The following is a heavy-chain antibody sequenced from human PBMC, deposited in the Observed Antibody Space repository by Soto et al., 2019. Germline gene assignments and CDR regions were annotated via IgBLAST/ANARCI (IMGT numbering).Heavy chain of an antibody. V-gene: IGHV4-61*05. J-gene: IGHJ6*04. CDR2: IYYSGST. CDR1: GASITSTSYY. Sequence: PSETLSLTCTVSGASITSTSYYWSWIRQPPGKGLEWIGYIYYSGSTNYNPSLKSRVTISVDTSKNQFSLKLSSVTAADTAVYYCGSLGSGWGSFSYPDDYYYYYVLDVGGKGTTVTVSS. D-gene: IGHD3-16*01. CDR3: GSLGSGWGSFSYPDDYYYYYVLDV.